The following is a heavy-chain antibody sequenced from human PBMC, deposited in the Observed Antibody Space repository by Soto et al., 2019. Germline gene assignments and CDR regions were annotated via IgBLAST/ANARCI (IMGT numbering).Heavy chain of an antibody. J-gene: IGHJ4*02. D-gene: IGHD1-26*01. CDR2: ISSSGSTI. V-gene: IGHV3-48*03. Sequence: TGGSLRLSCAASGFTFSSYEMNWVRQAPGKGLEWVSYISSSGSTIYYADSVKGRFTISRDNAKNSLYLQMNSLRAEDTAVYYCAREASGSGSDYWGQGTLVTVSS. CDR1: GFTFSSYE. CDR3: AREASGSGSDY.